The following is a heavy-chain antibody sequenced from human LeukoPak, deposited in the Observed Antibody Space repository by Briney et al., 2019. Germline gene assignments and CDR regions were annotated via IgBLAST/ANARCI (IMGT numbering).Heavy chain of an antibody. CDR1: GYTFSDYY. CDR3: ARDIIAAAGTPY. Sequence: ASVKVSCKASGYTFSDYYIHWVRQAPGQGLEWMGWINPNSGGTNYAQKFQGRVTMTRDTSISTAYMELSRLRSDDTAVYYCARDIIAAAGTPYWGQGTLVTVSS. D-gene: IGHD6-13*01. J-gene: IGHJ4*02. V-gene: IGHV1-2*02. CDR2: INPNSGGT.